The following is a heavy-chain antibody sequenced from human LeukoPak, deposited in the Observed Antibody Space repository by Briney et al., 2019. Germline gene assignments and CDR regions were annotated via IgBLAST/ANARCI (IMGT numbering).Heavy chain of an antibody. CDR2: IYDGGSA. J-gene: IGHJ4*02. CDR3: AREASYSSSWWYFDH. D-gene: IGHD6-13*01. Sequence: GGSLRLSCAASGFTFSSKYISGVRQAPGKGLEWVSVIYDGGSADYADSVKGRFTISRDNYKSKVFLQMNSLRVEDTAVYYCAREASYSSSWWYFDHWGQGTLVTVSS. CDR1: GFTFSSKY. V-gene: IGHV3-66*01.